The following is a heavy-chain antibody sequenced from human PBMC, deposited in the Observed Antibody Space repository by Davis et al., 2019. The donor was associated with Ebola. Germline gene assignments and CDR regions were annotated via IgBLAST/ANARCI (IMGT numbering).Heavy chain of an antibody. CDR3: AKLWYSSLMLNWFDP. V-gene: IGHV3-23*01. CDR1: GFTFSSYA. Sequence: GGSLRLSCAASGFTFSSYAMSWVRQAPGKGLEWVSAISGSGGSTYYADSVKGRFTISRDYSKNTLYLQMNSLRAEDTAVYYCAKLWYSSLMLNWFDPWGQGTLVTVSS. CDR2: ISGSGGST. J-gene: IGHJ5*02. D-gene: IGHD6-13*01.